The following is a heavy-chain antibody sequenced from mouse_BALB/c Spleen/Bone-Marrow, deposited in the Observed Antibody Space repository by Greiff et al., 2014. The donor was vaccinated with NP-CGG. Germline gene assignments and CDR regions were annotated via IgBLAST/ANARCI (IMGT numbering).Heavy chain of an antibody. CDR1: GCSFTGYN. D-gene: IGHD1-1*01. J-gene: IGHJ3*01. CDR2: IDPYYGGT. V-gene: IGHV1S135*01. CDR3: ARNHFGSNSLGY. Sequence: EVKLVESGPELEKPGASVEISCKASGCSFTGYNMNWVKQSDGRSLEWIGNIDPYYGGTSYNQKFRGKATLTVDKSSSTAYMQLTSLTSEDSAVYYCARNHFGSNSLGYWGQGTLVTVSA.